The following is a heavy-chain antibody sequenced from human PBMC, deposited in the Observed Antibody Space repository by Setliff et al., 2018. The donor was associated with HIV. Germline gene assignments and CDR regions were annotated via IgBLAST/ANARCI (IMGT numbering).Heavy chain of an antibody. V-gene: IGHV4-34*01. CDR2: VNHNGTT. D-gene: IGHD5-12*01. Sequence: SETLSLTCVVYGGSFSAYYWSWIRQPPGKGLEWIGEVNHNGTTTYNPYPKSRVTITLETTKNEFSLKLNSVTSADTAVYYCHLEVPLIMGTTPPLWGQGTQVTVSS. CDR1: GGSFSAYY. CDR3: HLEVPLIMGTTPPL. J-gene: IGHJ4*02.